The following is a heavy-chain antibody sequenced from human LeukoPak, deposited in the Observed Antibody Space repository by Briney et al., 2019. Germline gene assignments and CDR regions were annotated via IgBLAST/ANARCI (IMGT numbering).Heavy chain of an antibody. CDR3: ARDFFGRAAGTGNWFDP. Sequence: SETLSLTCSVSGYSITSGYYWGWIRQSPGKGLEWIGSVYHDGSTYYNPSLKSRVTVSVDTSKNQISLSLSSVTATDTAVYYCARDFFGRAAGTGNWFDPWGQGTLVTVSS. CDR1: GYSITSGYY. CDR2: VYHDGST. V-gene: IGHV4-38-2*02. J-gene: IGHJ5*02. D-gene: IGHD6-13*01.